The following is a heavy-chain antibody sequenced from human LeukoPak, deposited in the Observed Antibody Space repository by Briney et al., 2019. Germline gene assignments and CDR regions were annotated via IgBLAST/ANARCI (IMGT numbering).Heavy chain of an antibody. J-gene: IGHJ6*03. Sequence: SVKVSCKASGGTFSSYAISWVRQAPGQGLEWMGRIIPIFGAANYAQKFQGRVTITTDESTSTAYMELSSLRSEDTAVYYCARDPYYYDSSGAGYYYYMDVWGKGTTVTVSS. V-gene: IGHV1-69*05. CDR3: ARDPYYYDSSGAGYYYYMDV. CDR2: IIPIFGAA. CDR1: GGTFSSYA. D-gene: IGHD3-22*01.